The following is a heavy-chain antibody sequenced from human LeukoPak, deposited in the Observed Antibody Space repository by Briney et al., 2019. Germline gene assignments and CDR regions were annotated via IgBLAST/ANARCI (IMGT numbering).Heavy chain of an antibody. CDR2: IYYGGST. Sequence: SETLSLTCTVSGGSISSYYWSWIRQPPGKGLEWIGYIYYGGSTNYNPSLKSRVTISVDTSKNQFSLKLSSVTAADTAVYYCARGPNSAFDIWGQGTMVTVSS. CDR3: ARGPNSAFDI. CDR1: GGSISSYY. J-gene: IGHJ3*02. V-gene: IGHV4-59*01. D-gene: IGHD2/OR15-2a*01.